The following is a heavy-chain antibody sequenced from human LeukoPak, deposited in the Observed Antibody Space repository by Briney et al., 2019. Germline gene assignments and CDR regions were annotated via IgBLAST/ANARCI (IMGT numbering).Heavy chain of an antibody. CDR1: GFTVSSNS. D-gene: IGHD3-10*01. CDR3: ARENNFGSGMDV. Sequence: GGSLRLSCAASGFTVSSNSMNWVRQAPGKGLQWVSVNYSGGSTYYADSVKGQFTISRDNSKNTLYLQMNSLRAEDTAVYYCARENNFGSGMDVWGQGTTVTVSS. J-gene: IGHJ6*02. CDR2: NYSGGST. V-gene: IGHV3-53*01.